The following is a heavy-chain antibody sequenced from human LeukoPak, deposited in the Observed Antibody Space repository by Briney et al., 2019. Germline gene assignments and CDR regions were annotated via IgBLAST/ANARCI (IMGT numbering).Heavy chain of an antibody. D-gene: IGHD6-13*01. J-gene: IGHJ4*02. CDR2: IYSSGST. V-gene: IGHV4-59*01. CDR1: GGSISSFY. CDR3: PRKGVAAGLDY. Sequence: SETLSLTCVVSGGSISSFYWSWIRQPPGKALEWIGYIYSSGSTSYNPSLKSRVTISVDTSKNQFSLTQSSVTAADTAVYYCPRKGVAAGLDYWGQGTLVTVSS.